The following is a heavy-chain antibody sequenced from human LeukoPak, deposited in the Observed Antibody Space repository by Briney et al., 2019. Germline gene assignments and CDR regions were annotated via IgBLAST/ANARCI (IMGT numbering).Heavy chain of an antibody. CDR1: GFTFSSYA. CDR2: ISYDGSNK. CDR3: ARDRAPYYYDSSGPLDY. D-gene: IGHD3-22*01. Sequence: GGSLRLSCAASGFTFSSYAMHWARQAPGKGLEWVAVISYDGSNKYYADSVKGRFTISRDNSKNTLYLQMNSLRAEDTAVYYCARDRAPYYYDSSGPLDYWGQGTLVTVSS. V-gene: IGHV3-30-3*01. J-gene: IGHJ4*02.